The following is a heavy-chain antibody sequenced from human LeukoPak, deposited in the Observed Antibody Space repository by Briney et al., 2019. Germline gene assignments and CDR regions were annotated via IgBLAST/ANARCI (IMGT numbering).Heavy chain of an antibody. J-gene: IGHJ4*02. Sequence: SETLSLTCTVSGGSISSFYWSWIRQPPGKGLEWIGYMFYSGSTNYNPSLRSRVTISIDTSKNQFSLKLSSVTVADTAVYYCAKITPGGAAFYWWGQGTLVTVSS. D-gene: IGHD3-9*01. V-gene: IGHV4-59*01. CDR1: GGSISSFY. CDR2: MFYSGST. CDR3: AKITPGGAAFYW.